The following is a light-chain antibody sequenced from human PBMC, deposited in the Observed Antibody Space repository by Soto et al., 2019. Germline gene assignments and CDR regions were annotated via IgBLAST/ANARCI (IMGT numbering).Light chain of an antibody. CDR1: QSVSSSY. CDR2: GAS. V-gene: IGKV3D-20*02. CDR3: QQRSNWPPIT. J-gene: IGKJ5*01. Sequence: EIVLTQSPVTLSLSPGERATLSCRASQSVSSSYLAWYQQKPGQAPRLLIYGASSRATGIPARFSGSGSGTDFTLTISSLEPEDFAVYYCQQRSNWPPITFGQGTRLEIK.